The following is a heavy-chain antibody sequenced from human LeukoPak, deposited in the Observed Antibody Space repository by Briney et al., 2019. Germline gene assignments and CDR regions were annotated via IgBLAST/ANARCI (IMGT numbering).Heavy chain of an antibody. CDR3: ARDGLFRGYDSSGYYSSY. CDR2: IIPIFGIA. D-gene: IGHD3-22*01. V-gene: IGHV1-69*04. CDR1: GGTFSSYA. J-gene: IGHJ4*02. Sequence: SVKVSCKASGGTFSSYAISWVRQAPGQGLEWMGRIIPIFGIANYAQKFQGRVTITADKSTNTAYMELSSLRSEDTAVYYCARDGLFRGYDSSGYYSSYWGQGTLVTVSS.